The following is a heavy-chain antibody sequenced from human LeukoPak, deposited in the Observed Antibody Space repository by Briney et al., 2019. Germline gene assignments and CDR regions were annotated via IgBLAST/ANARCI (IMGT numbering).Heavy chain of an antibody. D-gene: IGHD6-13*01. CDR1: GDSISSGSYY. Sequence: PSETLSLTCSVSGDSISSGSYYWSWIRQSAGKGLEWIGRISTTGNTNYTPSLKSRVTMSLDTLKNQFSLRLNSVIAADTAVYYCARDKYSSRSYYFDYWGQGTLVTVAS. CDR3: ARDKYSSRSYYFDY. CDR2: ISTTGNT. J-gene: IGHJ4*02. V-gene: IGHV4-61*02.